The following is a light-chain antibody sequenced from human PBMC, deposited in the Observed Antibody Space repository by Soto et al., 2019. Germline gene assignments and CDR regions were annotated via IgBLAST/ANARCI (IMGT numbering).Light chain of an antibody. CDR1: QSVSSY. J-gene: IGKJ3*01. Sequence: ETVLTQSPATLSLSPGERATLSCRASQSVSSYLAWYQQKPGQAPRLLIYDTSSRATGIPARFSGSGSGTDFTLTISSLEPEDFAVYYCQQRSTWPLFTFGPGTKVDIK. CDR3: QQRSTWPLFT. V-gene: IGKV3-11*01. CDR2: DTS.